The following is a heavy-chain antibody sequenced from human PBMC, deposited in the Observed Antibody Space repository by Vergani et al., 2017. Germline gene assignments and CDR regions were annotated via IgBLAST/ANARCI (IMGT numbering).Heavy chain of an antibody. CDR2: ISGSGGST. CDR3: AKDHKDYDYWGGGRRERPVLVFDD. V-gene: IGHV3-23*01. CDR1: GFTFSSYA. D-gene: IGHD3-3*01. Sequence: EVQLLESGGGLVQPGGSLRLSCAASGFTFSSYAMSWVRQAPGQGLEWVSAISGSGGSTYYADSVKGRFTISRDNSKNTLYLQLNSLRAEDTAVYYCAKDHKDYDYWGGGRRERPVLVFDDWGQGTLVTVSS. J-gene: IGHJ4*02.